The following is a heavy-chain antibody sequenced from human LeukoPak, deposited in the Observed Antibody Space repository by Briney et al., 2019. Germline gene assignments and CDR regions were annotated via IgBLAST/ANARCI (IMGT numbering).Heavy chain of an antibody. CDR1: GFTFSTYS. Sequence: PGGSLRLSCAASGFTFSTYSMNWVRQAPGKGLEWVSSISSGSNYIYYADSLKGRFTISRDNAKNSLYLQMNSLRAEDTAVYYCARGSMVADYSGQGTLVTVSS. CDR3: ARGSMVADY. V-gene: IGHV3-21*01. D-gene: IGHD3-10*01. CDR2: ISSGSNYI. J-gene: IGHJ4*02.